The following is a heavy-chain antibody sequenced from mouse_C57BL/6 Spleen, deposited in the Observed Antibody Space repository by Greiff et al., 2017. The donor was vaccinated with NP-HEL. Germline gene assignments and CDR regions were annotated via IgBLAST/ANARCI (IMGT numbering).Heavy chain of an antibody. Sequence: VQLQQPGAELVRPGTSVKLSCKASGYTFTSYWMHWVKQRPGQGLEWIGVIDPSDSYTNYNQKFKGKATLTVDTSSSTAYMQLSSLTSEDSAVYYCARVYYASFAYWGQGTLVTVSA. J-gene: IGHJ3*01. D-gene: IGHD2-1*01. CDR3: ARVYYASFAY. V-gene: IGHV1-59*01. CDR2: IDPSDSYT. CDR1: GYTFTSYW.